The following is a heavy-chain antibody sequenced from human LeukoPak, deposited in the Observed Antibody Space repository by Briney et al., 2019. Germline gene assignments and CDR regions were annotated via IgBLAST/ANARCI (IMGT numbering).Heavy chain of an antibody. D-gene: IGHD2-2*01. J-gene: IGHJ4*02. V-gene: IGHV3-48*03. Sequence: PGGSLRLSCAASGFTFSSYEMNWVRQAPGKELEWVSYISSSGTTIYYADSVKGRFTISRDNAKNSLYLQMNSLRAEDTAVYYCASAEQRSIVPAAFDYCGQGTLVTVSS. CDR2: ISSSGTTI. CDR3: ASAEQRSIVPAAFDY. CDR1: GFTFSSYE.